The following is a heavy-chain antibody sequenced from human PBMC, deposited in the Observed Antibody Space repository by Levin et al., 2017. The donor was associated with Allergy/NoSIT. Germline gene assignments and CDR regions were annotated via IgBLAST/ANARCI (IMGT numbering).Heavy chain of an antibody. CDR3: AGRCTRREPAANRVACPQNAFDI. Sequence: SETLSLTCTVSGGSLTSYYWNWIRQPPGNGLEWIGYVYYSGSTKYNPSLKSRVTISIDTSKNQFSLNLSSLTAADTTVYYCAGRCTRREPAANRVACPQNAFDIWGRGTMVTVSS. CDR1: GGSLTSYY. CDR2: VYYSGST. V-gene: IGHV4-59*08. J-gene: IGHJ3*02. D-gene: IGHD6-25*01.